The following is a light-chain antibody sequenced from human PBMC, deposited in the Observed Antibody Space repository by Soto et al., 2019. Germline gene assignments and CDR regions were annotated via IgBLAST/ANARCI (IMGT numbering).Light chain of an antibody. V-gene: IGLV2-14*03. CDR2: EVS. Sequence: QSALTQTASVSGSPGQSITISCTGTSSDVGAYDFVSWYQQHPDKAPKLMIYEVSNRPSGVSNRFSGSKSVNTATLTISGLQAEDEADYYCSSYTSSSTRVFATGTKVTVL. J-gene: IGLJ1*01. CDR1: SSDVGAYDF. CDR3: SSYTSSSTRV.